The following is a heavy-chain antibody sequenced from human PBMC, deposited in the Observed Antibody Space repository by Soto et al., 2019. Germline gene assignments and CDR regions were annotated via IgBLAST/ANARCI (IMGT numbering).Heavy chain of an antibody. J-gene: IGHJ5*02. Sequence: PSETLSLTCPVSGGSISSSTYYWGWLRQPPGKGREWIGSISYSGSTYSSPSLESRVTISVDTSKHQFSLTVSAVRAGDRAVDCCAIPKGGDHIFDPWGQGTLVTVSS. CDR2: ISYSGST. CDR1: GGSISSSTYY. CDR3: AIPKGGDHIFDP. V-gene: IGHV4-39*01. D-gene: IGHD2-21*02.